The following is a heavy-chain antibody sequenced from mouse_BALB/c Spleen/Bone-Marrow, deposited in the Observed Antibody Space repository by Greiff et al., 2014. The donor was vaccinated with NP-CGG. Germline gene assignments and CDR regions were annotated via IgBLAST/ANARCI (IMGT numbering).Heavy chain of an antibody. V-gene: IGHV1-5*01. CDR1: GYSFTSYW. D-gene: IGHD2-4*01. CDR3: TRSPTMITTYSGAMDY. Sequence: EVHLVESGTVLARPGASVEMSCKASGYSFTSYWMHWVKQRPGQGLEWIGAIYPGNSDTSYNQKFKGKAKLTAVSSASTAYMELSSLTNEDSAVYYCTRSPTMITTYSGAMDYWGQGTSVTVSA. J-gene: IGHJ4*01. CDR2: IYPGNSDT.